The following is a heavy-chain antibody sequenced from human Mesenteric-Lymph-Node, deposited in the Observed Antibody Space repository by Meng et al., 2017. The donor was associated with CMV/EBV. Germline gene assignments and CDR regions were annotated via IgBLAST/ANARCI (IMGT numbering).Heavy chain of an antibody. CDR2: IYSGGST. V-gene: IGHV3-53*01. D-gene: IGHD3-22*01. CDR1: GFTVSSNY. CDR3: ARGGGYYDSSGNDY. J-gene: IGHJ4*02. Sequence: GESLKISCAASGFTVSSNYMSWVRQAPGKGLEWVSVIYSGGSTYYADSVKGRFTISRDNSKNTLYLQMTSLRAEDTAVYYCARGGGYYDSSGNDYWGQGTLVTVSS.